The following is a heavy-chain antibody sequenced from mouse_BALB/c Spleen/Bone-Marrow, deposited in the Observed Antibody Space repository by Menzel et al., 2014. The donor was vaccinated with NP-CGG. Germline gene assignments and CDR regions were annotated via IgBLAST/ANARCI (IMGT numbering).Heavy chain of an antibody. CDR3: ARDNGSINYAMDY. Sequence: QVQLKESGPELVRPGVSVKISCKGSGYTFTDYAMHWVKRSHAKSLEWIGVISTYSGNTNYNQKFKGKATMTVDKSSSTAYMEIVRFTSEESAIYYSARDNGSINYAMDYWGQGTPDTASS. V-gene: IGHV1-67*01. CDR1: GYTFTDYA. J-gene: IGHJ4*01. CDR2: ISTYSGNT. D-gene: IGHD1-3*01.